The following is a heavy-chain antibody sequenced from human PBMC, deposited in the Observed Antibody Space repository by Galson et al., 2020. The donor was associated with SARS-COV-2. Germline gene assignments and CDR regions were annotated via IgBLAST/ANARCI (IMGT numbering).Heavy chain of an antibody. CDR1: GGTFSSYA. CDR2: IIPIFGTA. CDR3: ARDQSLTYYDILTGPNYGMDV. Sequence: SVKVSCKASGGTFSSYAISWVRQAPGQGLEWMGGIIPIFGTANYAQKFQGRVTITADESTSTAYMELSSLRSEDTAVYYCARDQSLTYYDILTGPNYGMDVWGQGTTVTVSS. V-gene: IGHV1-69*13. D-gene: IGHD3-9*01. J-gene: IGHJ6*02.